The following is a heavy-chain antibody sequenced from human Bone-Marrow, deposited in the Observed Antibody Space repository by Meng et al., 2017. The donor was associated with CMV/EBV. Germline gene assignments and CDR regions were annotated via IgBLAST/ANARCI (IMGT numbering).Heavy chain of an antibody. Sequence: SETLSLTCTVSGGSIISTNDYWGWIRQSPGKGLEWIATIYYSGSTNYNPSLNGRVTISVDTSRNQFSLRLYSVTAADTAVYYCAKHTSYYAFSSGYSLGTSFYFDYWGQGTLVTVYS. CDR3: AKHTSYYAFSSGYSLGTSFYFDY. V-gene: IGHV4-39*01. J-gene: IGHJ4*02. CDR1: GGSIISTNDY. D-gene: IGHD3-3*01. CDR2: IYYSGST.